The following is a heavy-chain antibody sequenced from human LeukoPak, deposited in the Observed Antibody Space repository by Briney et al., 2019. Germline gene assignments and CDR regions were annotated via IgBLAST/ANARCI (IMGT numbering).Heavy chain of an antibody. CDR2: IYYSGST. CDR1: GGSISSSSYY. J-gene: IGHJ5*02. D-gene: IGHD3-10*01. CDR3: ARHRLLWFGELSGSVWFDP. V-gene: IGHV4-39*01. Sequence: SETLSLTCTVSGGSISSSSYYWGWIRQPPGKGLEWIGSIYYSGSTYYNPSLKSRVTISVDTSKNQFSLKLSSVTAADAAVYYCARHRLLWFGELSGSVWFDPWGQGTLVTVSS.